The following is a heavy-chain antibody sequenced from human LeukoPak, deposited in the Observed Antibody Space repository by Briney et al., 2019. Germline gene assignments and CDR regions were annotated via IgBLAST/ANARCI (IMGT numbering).Heavy chain of an antibody. J-gene: IGHJ4*02. V-gene: IGHV3-53*01. CDR3: ARGVGPRYYFDY. D-gene: IGHD1-26*01. CDR2: IYSGGST. Sequence: GGPLRLSCAASGFTVSSNYMSWVRQAPGKGLEWVSVIYSGGSTYYADSVKGRFTISRDNSKNTLYLQMNSLRAEDTAVYYCARGVGPRYYFDYWGQGTLVTVSS. CDR1: GFTVSSNY.